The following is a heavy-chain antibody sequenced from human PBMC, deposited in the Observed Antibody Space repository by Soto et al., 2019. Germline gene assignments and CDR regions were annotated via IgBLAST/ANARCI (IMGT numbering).Heavy chain of an antibody. Sequence: QVHLVQSETEVKEPGASVTVSCKTSHATFTGYTINWVRQAPGQGLEWLGWISSLSGNTYYARDFQGRLTLTTNTSVPTAYMELRSLRSDDTAVYFCARGTVTSGRWFGPWGQGTLVTVSS. D-gene: IGHD4-17*01. CDR1: HATFTGYT. CDR2: ISSLSGNT. J-gene: IGHJ5*02. CDR3: ARGTVTSGRWFGP. V-gene: IGHV1-18*04.